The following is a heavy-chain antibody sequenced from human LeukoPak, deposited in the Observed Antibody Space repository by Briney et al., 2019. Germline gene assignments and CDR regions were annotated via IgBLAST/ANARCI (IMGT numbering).Heavy chain of an antibody. Sequence: PGGSLRLSCAASGFTFSTYAMIWVRQAPGRGLEWVSPISDSGDNTYYADSVKGRFTISRDNSKSTLYVQMNSLRAEDTAVYYCARRTRGTSGGYFDYWGQGTLVAVYS. J-gene: IGHJ4*02. V-gene: IGHV3-23*01. D-gene: IGHD4-17*01. CDR3: ARRTRGTSGGYFDY. CDR1: GFTFSTYA. CDR2: ISDSGDNT.